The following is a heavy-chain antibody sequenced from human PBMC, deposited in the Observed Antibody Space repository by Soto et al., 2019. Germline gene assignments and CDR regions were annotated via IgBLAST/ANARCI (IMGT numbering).Heavy chain of an antibody. CDR3: AKGRGYSNYSSHYYYYMDV. CDR2: ISGSGGST. D-gene: IGHD4-4*01. Sequence: EVQLLESGGGLVQPGGSLRLSCAASGFTFSSYAMSWVRQAPGKGLEWVSAISGSGGSTYYADSVKGRFTISRDNSKNTLYLQMNSLRAEDTAVYYCAKGRGYSNYSSHYYYYMDVWGKGTTVTVSS. J-gene: IGHJ6*03. CDR1: GFTFSSYA. V-gene: IGHV3-23*01.